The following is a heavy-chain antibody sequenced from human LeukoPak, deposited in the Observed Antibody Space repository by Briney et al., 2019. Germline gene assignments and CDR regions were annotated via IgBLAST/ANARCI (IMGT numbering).Heavy chain of an antibody. CDR3: AREALKYSSGWPGYNWFDP. D-gene: IGHD6-19*01. Sequence: SETLSLTCTVSGYSISSGYYWGWIRQPPGKGLEWIGSIYHSGSTYYNPSLKSRVTISVDTSKNQFSLKLSSVTAADTAVYYCAREALKYSSGWPGYNWFDPWGQGTLVTVSS. J-gene: IGHJ5*02. CDR2: IYHSGST. V-gene: IGHV4-38-2*02. CDR1: GYSISSGYY.